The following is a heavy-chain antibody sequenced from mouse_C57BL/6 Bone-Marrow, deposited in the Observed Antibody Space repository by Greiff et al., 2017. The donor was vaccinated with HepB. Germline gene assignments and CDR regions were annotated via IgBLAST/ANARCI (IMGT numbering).Heavy chain of an antibody. CDR2: ISDGGSYT. D-gene: IGHD1-1*01. Sequence: DVKLVESGGGLVKPGGSLKLSCAASGFTFSSYAMSWVRQTPEKRLEWVATISDGGSYTYYPDNVKGRFTISRDNAKNNLYLQMSHLKSEDTAMYYCARDGSVVEPAWFAYWGQGTLVTVSA. V-gene: IGHV5-4*01. CDR1: GFTFSSYA. CDR3: ARDGSVVEPAWFAY. J-gene: IGHJ3*01.